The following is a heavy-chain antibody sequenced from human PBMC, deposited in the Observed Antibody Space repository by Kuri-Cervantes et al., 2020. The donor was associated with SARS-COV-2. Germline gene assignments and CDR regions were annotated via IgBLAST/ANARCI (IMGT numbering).Heavy chain of an antibody. CDR2: IRYDGSNK. CDR1: GYTLTELS. Sequence: SCKVSGYTLTELSMHWVRQAPGKGLEWVAFIRYDGSNKYYADSVKGRFTISRDNSKNTLYLQMNSLRAEDTAVYYCAKLSNWDDAFDIWGQGTMVTVSS. D-gene: IGHD1-1*01. J-gene: IGHJ3*02. CDR3: AKLSNWDDAFDI. V-gene: IGHV3-30*02.